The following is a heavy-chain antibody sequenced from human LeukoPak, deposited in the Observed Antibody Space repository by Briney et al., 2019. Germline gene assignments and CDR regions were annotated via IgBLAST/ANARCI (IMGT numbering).Heavy chain of an antibody. CDR1: GYTFTVYY. Sequence: ASVKVSCKASGYTFTVYYIHWLRQAPGQGLEWMGWINPNNGDTDYAQNFQGRVTITRDTSITTAYMEATRLRSDDTAVYYCATTHTGGGVANWFGPWGQGTLVTVSS. V-gene: IGHV1-2*02. CDR2: INPNNGDT. D-gene: IGHD1-26*01. CDR3: ATTHTGGGVANWFGP. J-gene: IGHJ5*02.